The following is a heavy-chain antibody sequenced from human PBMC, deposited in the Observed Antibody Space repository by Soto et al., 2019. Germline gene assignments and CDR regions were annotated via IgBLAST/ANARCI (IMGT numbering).Heavy chain of an antibody. CDR1: GFTFSSYG. J-gene: IGHJ3*02. CDR2: ISYDGSNK. CDR3: AKDTRGSGWYGGAFDI. Sequence: ALRLSCAAPGFTFSSYGMHWVRQAPGKGLEWVAVISYDGSNKYYADSVKGRFTISRDNSKNTLYLQMNSLRAEDTAVYYCAKDTRGSGWYGGAFDIWGQGTMVTVSS. D-gene: IGHD6-19*01. V-gene: IGHV3-30*18.